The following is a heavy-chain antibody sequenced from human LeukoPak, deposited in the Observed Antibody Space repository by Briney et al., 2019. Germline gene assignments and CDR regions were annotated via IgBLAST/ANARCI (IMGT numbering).Heavy chain of an antibody. CDR2: IDNSGSIQ. D-gene: IGHD3-16*01. V-gene: IGHV3-48*03. CDR1: GFTFSSYE. J-gene: IGHJ3*02. Sequence: AGGSLRLSCVASGFTFSSYEMNWVRQAPGGGLEWVSYIDNSGSIQYYADSVKGRFTISRDNAKNSLYLQMNSLRPEDTAVYYCARPKGVFAFDIWGQGTMVTVSS. CDR3: ARPKGVFAFDI.